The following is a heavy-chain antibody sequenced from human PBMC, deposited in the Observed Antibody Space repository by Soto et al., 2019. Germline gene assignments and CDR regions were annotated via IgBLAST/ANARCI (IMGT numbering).Heavy chain of an antibody. D-gene: IGHD3-16*01. Sequence: QVQLVQSGAEVKKPGSSVKVSCKASGGTFSSYTISWVRQAPGQGLEWMGRIIPILGIANYAQKFQGRVTITADKSTSTAYMELSSLRSEDTAVYYCALGRYVGGAFDIWGQGTMVTVSS. CDR1: GGTFSSYT. CDR2: IIPILGIA. V-gene: IGHV1-69*02. CDR3: ALGRYVGGAFDI. J-gene: IGHJ3*02.